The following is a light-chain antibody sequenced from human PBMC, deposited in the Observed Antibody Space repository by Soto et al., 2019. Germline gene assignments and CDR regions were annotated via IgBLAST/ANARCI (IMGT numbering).Light chain of an antibody. J-gene: IGLJ3*02. CDR3: ATWDGSLNGWV. V-gene: IGLV1-44*01. Sequence: QSVLTQPPSASGTPGQRVTISCSGSSSNIGTNTVNWYHQLPGTAPKLLIYSNYQRPSGVPDRFSGSKSGTSASLAISGLQSEDEADYYCATWDGSLNGWVFGGGTKLTVL. CDR1: SSNIGTNT. CDR2: SNY.